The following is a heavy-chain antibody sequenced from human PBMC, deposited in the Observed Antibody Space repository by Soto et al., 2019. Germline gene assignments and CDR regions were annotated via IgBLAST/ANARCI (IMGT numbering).Heavy chain of an antibody. CDR2: IGSSSGTI. Sequence: GGSLRLSCAASGFTFSTYNMTWVGQAPGKGLEWVSYIGSSSGTIFYADSVKGRFTISRDNAKNLLYLQMNSLRDEDTAVYYCVREENVGLNCFAPWGQGTLVPASS. CDR3: VREENVGLNCFAP. V-gene: IGHV3-48*02. D-gene: IGHD2-15*01. CDR1: GFTFSTYN. J-gene: IGHJ5*02.